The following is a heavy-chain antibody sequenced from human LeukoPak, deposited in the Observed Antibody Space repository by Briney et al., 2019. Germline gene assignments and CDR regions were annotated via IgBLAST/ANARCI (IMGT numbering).Heavy chain of an antibody. CDR1: GGSISSYY. CDR3: ARDSNWYDAFDI. V-gene: IGHV4-59*01. D-gene: IGHD6-13*01. J-gene: IGHJ3*02. CDR2: IYYSGST. Sequence: SETLSLTCTVSGGSISSYYWSWIRQPPGKGLEWIGYIYYSGSTNYNPSLKSRVTISVDTSKNQFSLKLSSVTAADTAVYYCARDSNWYDAFDIWAKGTMVTVSS.